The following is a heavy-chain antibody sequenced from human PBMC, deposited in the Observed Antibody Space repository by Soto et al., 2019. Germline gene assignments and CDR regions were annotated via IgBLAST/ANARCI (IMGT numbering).Heavy chain of an antibody. Sequence: ASVKVSCKASGGTFSSYAISWVRQAPGQGLEWMGGIIPIFGTANYAQKFQGRVTITADESTSTAYMELSSLRSEDTAVYYCARLNRFPLAPRFDPWGQGTLVTVSS. J-gene: IGHJ5*02. CDR2: IIPIFGTA. CDR1: GGTFSSYA. CDR3: ARLNRFPLAPRFDP. D-gene: IGHD1-1*01. V-gene: IGHV1-69*13.